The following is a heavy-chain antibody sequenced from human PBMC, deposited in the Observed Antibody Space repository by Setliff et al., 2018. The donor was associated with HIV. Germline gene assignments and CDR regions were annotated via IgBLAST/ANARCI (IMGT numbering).Heavy chain of an antibody. CDR2: IYTSGST. CDR1: GGSISSYY. J-gene: IGHJ3*01. Sequence: PSETLSLTCTVSGGSISSYYWSWIRQPAGKGLEWIGRIYTSGSTNYNPSLKSRVTMSVDTSKNQFSLKLSSVTAADTAVYYCARDGGSSTWGSGAFDVWGQGTVVTVSS. V-gene: IGHV4-4*07. CDR3: ARDGGSSTWGSGAFDV. D-gene: IGHD7-27*01.